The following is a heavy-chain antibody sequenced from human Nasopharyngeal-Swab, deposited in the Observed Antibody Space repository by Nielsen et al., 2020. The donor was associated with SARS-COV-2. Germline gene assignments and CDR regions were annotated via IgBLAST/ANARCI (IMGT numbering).Heavy chain of an antibody. CDR2: IYYSGST. CDR3: ARLTTQIQLWEMDV. V-gene: IGHV4-31*03. D-gene: IGHD5-18*01. CDR1: GGSISSGGYY. J-gene: IGHJ6*04. Sequence: LRLSCTVSGGSISSGGYYWSWIRPHPGKGLEWIGYIYYSGSTYCNPSLKSRVTISVDTSKNQFSLKLSSVTAADTAVYYCARLTTQIQLWEMDVWGKGTTVTVSS.